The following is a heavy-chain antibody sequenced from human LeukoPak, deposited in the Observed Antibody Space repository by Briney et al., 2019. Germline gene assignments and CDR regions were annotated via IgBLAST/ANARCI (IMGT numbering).Heavy chain of an antibody. J-gene: IGHJ4*02. CDR3: AKDLFRMIVVVITTTLFDY. CDR2: ISGSGGST. Sequence: GGSLRLSCVASGFTFSSYAMSWVRQAPGKGLEWVSAISGSGGSTYYADSVKGRFTISRDNSKNTLYLQMNSLRAEDTAVYYCAKDLFRMIVVVITTTLFDYWGQGTLVTVSS. V-gene: IGHV3-23*01. D-gene: IGHD3-22*01. CDR1: GFTFSSYA.